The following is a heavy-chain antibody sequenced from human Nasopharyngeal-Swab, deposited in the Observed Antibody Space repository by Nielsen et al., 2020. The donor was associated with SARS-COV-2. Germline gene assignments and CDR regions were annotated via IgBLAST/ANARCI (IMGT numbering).Heavy chain of an antibody. J-gene: IGHJ5*02. Sequence: ASVKVSCKAFGYTFTSYAMNWVRQAPGQGLEWMGWINNNTGNPTYAQGFTGRFVFSLDTSVSTAYLQISSLKAEDTAVYYCARDGYFDWLALSWFDPWGQGTLVTVSS. CDR2: INNNTGNP. CDR1: GYTFTSYA. V-gene: IGHV7-4-1*02. D-gene: IGHD3-9*01. CDR3: ARDGYFDWLALSWFDP.